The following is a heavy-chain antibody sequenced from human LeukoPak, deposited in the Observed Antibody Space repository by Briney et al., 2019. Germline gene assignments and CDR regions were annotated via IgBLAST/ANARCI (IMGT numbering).Heavy chain of an antibody. CDR3: AKILYSSGPFDY. J-gene: IGHJ4*02. Sequence: GGSLRLSCAASGFTFSSYAMSWVRQAPGKGLEWVSGISGSGASTYYADSVKGRFTISRDNSKNTLYLQMNSLRAEDTAVYYCAKILYSSGPFDYWGQGTLVTVSS. CDR2: ISGSGAST. V-gene: IGHV3-23*01. D-gene: IGHD3-22*01. CDR1: GFTFSSYA.